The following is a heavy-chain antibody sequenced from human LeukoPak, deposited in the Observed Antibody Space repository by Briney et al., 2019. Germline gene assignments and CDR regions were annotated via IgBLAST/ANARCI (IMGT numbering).Heavy chain of an antibody. CDR2: IKHDGSEK. CDR1: GFTFINYW. V-gene: IGHV3-7*05. CDR3: ARGGIRGVLMEY. D-gene: IGHD3-10*01. J-gene: IGHJ4*02. Sequence: PGGSLRLSCAASGFTFINYWMTWVRQAPGKGLEWVANIKHDGSEKYYVDSVTGRFTISRDNAKNSLFLQMSSLRADDTAVYYCARGGIRGVLMEYWGQGTLVTVSS.